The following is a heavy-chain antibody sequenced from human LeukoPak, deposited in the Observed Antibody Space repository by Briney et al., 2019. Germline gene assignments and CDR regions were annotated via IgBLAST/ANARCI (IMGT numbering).Heavy chain of an antibody. CDR1: GGSFSGYY. CDR2: IYYSGST. V-gene: IGHV4-59*01. CDR3: VRGRSGYQLHNWFDP. D-gene: IGHD2-2*01. J-gene: IGHJ5*02. Sequence: SETLSLTCAVYGGSFSGYYWSWIRQPPGKGLEWIGFIYYSGSTNYNPSLKSRVTISVDTSKNQFSLKLSSVTAADTAVYYCVRGRSGYQLHNWFDPWGQGTLVTVSS.